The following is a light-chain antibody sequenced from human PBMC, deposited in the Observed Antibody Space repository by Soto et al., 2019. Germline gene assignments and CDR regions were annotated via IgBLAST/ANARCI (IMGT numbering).Light chain of an antibody. CDR2: GAS. Sequence: EILLTQSPGTLSLSPGERATLSCRASQSVSSSYLAWYQQKPGQAPRLLIYGASSRATGIPDRFSGSGSGKDFTLTISRLEPEDFAVYYCQQYGSSPWTFGQGTKVDIK. V-gene: IGKV3-20*01. CDR1: QSVSSSY. CDR3: QQYGSSPWT. J-gene: IGKJ1*01.